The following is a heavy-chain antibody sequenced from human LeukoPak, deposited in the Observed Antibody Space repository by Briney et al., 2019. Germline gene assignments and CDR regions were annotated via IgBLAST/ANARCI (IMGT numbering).Heavy chain of an antibody. CDR2: ISSSSSYI. V-gene: IGHV3-21*04. CDR1: GFTFSSYS. CDR3: AKELGWELLPDYFDY. J-gene: IGHJ4*02. Sequence: GGSLRLSCAASGFTFSSYSMNWVRQAPGKGLEWVSSISSSSSYIYYADSVKGRFTISRDNAKNSLYLQMNSLRAEDTAVYYCAKELGWELLPDYFDYWGQGTLVTVSS. D-gene: IGHD1-26*01.